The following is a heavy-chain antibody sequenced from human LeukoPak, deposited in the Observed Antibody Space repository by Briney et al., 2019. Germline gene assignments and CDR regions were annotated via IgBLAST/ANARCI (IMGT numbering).Heavy chain of an antibody. Sequence: GGSLRLSCAASGFTFSSYAMHWVRQAPGKGLEWVAVISYDGSNKYYADSVKGRFTISRDNSKNTLYLQMNSLRAEDTAVYYCARDARLYGSSGHYLDYWGQGTLVTVSS. J-gene: IGHJ4*02. CDR1: GFTFSSYA. V-gene: IGHV3-30-3*01. CDR2: ISYDGSNK. CDR3: ARDARLYGSSGHYLDY. D-gene: IGHD3-22*01.